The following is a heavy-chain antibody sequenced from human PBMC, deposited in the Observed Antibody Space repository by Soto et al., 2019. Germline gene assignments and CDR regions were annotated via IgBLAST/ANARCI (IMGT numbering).Heavy chain of an antibody. CDR2: TYYRSKWYN. Sequence: PSQTLSLTCAISGDSVSSNSAAWNWIRQSPSRGLEWLGRTYYRSKWYNDYAVSVKSRIAINPDTSKNQFSLQLNSVTPEDTAVYYCARTPSYSSGWPHGPRFDYWGQGTLVTVSS. D-gene: IGHD6-19*01. V-gene: IGHV6-1*01. CDR1: GDSVSSNSAA. CDR3: ARTPSYSSGWPHGPRFDY. J-gene: IGHJ4*02.